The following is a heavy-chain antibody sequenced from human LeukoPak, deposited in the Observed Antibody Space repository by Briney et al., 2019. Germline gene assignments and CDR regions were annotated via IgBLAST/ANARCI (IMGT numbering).Heavy chain of an antibody. V-gene: IGHV4-59*01. Sequence: PSETLSLTCTVTGGSISGYYWSWLRQPPGKGLEWIGFIYYSGTTNYNPSLKSRVTVSVDTSKNQFSLMLSSVTAADTAVYYCARMTSYSSGCYFDYWGQGTLVTVSS. J-gene: IGHJ4*02. CDR2: IYYSGTT. D-gene: IGHD6-19*01. CDR3: ARMTSYSSGCYFDY. CDR1: GGSISGYY.